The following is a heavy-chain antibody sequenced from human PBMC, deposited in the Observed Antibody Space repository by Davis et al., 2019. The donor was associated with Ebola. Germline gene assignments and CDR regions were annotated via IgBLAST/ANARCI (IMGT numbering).Heavy chain of an antibody. Sequence: PGGSLRLSCAASGFILSSYAMYWARQAPGKGLEWVAGISFDGSDKKYAESVEGRFTISRDNANDTVYLEMNSLRNEDTAIYYCARGLGYYDSPHDAFDVWGQGARVTVSS. D-gene: IGHD3-10*01. V-gene: IGHV3-30-3*01. J-gene: IGHJ3*01. CDR2: ISFDGSDK. CDR3: ARGLGYYDSPHDAFDV. CDR1: GFILSSYA.